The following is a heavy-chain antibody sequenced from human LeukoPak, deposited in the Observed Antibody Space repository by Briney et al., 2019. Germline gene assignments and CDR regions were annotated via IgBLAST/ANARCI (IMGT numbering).Heavy chain of an antibody. V-gene: IGHV3-30-3*02. CDR2: ISYDGSNK. J-gene: IGHJ4*02. Sequence: PGGSLRLSCAASGFTFSSYAMHWVRQAPGKGLEWVAVISYDGSNKYYAGSVKGRFTISRDNSKNTLYLQMNSLRAEDTAVYYCAKQALAFDYWGQGTLVTVSS. CDR3: AKQALAFDY. CDR1: GFTFSSYA.